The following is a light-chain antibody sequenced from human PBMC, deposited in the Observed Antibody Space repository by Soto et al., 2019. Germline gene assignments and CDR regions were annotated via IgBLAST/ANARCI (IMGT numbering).Light chain of an antibody. CDR3: QQYNSYSGT. CDR2: GAS. CDR1: QSVSSN. V-gene: IGKV3-15*01. J-gene: IGKJ1*01. Sequence: EIVMTQSPATLSVSPGERATLSCRASQSVSSNLAWYQQKPGQAPRLLIYGASTRATGIPSRFSGSGSGTEFTLTISSLQPDDFATYDCQQYNSYSGTFGQGTKVDIK.